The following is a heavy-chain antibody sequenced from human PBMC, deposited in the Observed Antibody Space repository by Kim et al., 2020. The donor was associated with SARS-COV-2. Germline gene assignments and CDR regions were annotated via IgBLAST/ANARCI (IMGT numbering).Heavy chain of an antibody. CDR1: GVTVSSNF. V-gene: IGHV3-53*04. D-gene: IGHD1-26*01. Sequence: GGSLRLSYAASGVTVSSNFMTWVRQAPGKGLEWVSFIYSGARTTYADSLKGRFTISRHNAKNTVYLLMNRLRPEDTAVYYCASSRYYGSNLSFDYWGQGTLVTVSS. CDR3: ASSRYYGSNLSFDY. J-gene: IGHJ4*02. CDR2: IYSGART.